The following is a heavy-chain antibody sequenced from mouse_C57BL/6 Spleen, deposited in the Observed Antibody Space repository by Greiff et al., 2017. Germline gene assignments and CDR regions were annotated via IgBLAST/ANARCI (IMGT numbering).Heavy chain of an antibody. CDR1: GYTFTSYW. Sequence: QVQLQQSGAELVKPGASVKLSCKASGYTFTSYWMHWVKQRPGQGLEWIGMIHPNSGSTNYNEKFKSKATLTVDKSSSTAYMQLSSLTSDDSAVYYCARRSSYAMDYWGQGTSVTVSS. J-gene: IGHJ4*01. V-gene: IGHV1-64*01. CDR3: ARRSSYAMDY. D-gene: IGHD1-1*01. CDR2: IHPNSGST.